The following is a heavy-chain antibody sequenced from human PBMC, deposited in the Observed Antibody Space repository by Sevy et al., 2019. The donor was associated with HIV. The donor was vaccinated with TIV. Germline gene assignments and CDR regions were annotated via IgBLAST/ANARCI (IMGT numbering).Heavy chain of an antibody. J-gene: IGHJ1*01. D-gene: IGHD2-15*01. CDR1: GFTFSSYA. V-gene: IGHV3-30-3*01. CDR2: ISYDGSNK. Sequence: GGSLRLSCAASGFTFSSYAMHWVRQAPGKGLEWVAVISYDGSNKYYADSVKGRFTISRDNSKNTLYLQMNSLRAEDTAVYDCARGSAATYGEYFQHWGQGTLVTVSS. CDR3: ARGSAATYGEYFQH.